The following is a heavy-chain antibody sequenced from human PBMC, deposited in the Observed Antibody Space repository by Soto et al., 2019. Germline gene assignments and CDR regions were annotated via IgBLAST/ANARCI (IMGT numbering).Heavy chain of an antibody. Sequence: EVQLVQSGAEVKKPGESLKISCKGSGYSFTSYWIGWVRQMPGKGLEWMGIIYPGDSDTRYSPSFQGQVTISADKSISTAYLQWSSLKASDTAMYYCARQHCSSTSCYDYYYYGMDVWGQGTTVTVSS. V-gene: IGHV5-51*01. CDR1: GYSFTSYW. CDR3: ARQHCSSTSCYDYYYYGMDV. D-gene: IGHD2-2*01. J-gene: IGHJ6*02. CDR2: IYPGDSDT.